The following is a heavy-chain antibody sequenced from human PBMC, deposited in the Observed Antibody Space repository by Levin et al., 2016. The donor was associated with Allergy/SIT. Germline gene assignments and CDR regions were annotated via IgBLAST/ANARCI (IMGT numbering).Heavy chain of an antibody. CDR3: ARQWLEYYGMDV. D-gene: IGHD6-19*01. CDR2: ISGSGGST. Sequence: GESLKISCAASAFTFSTYAMSWVRQAPGKGLEWVSSISGSGGSTYYADSVKGRFTISRDNSKSTLYLQMNSLRAEDTAVYYCARQWLEYYGMDVWGQGTTVTVSS. J-gene: IGHJ6*02. CDR1: AFTFSTYA. V-gene: IGHV3-23*01.